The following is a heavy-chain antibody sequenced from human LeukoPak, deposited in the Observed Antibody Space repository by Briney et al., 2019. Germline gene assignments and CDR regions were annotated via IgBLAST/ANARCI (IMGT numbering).Heavy chain of an antibody. D-gene: IGHD3/OR15-3a*01. CDR1: GGSISTTRFY. Sequence: SETLSLTCTVSGGSISTTRFYWGWIRQPPGKGLEWIGTIFYIGTTYYNPSLKSRVTMSEDRSRNHFSLQLTSVTAADTAVYYCARHSVTEMIFGFDNWGQGTLVTVPS. J-gene: IGHJ4*02. CDR2: IFYIGTT. CDR3: ARHSVTEMIFGFDN. V-gene: IGHV4-39*01.